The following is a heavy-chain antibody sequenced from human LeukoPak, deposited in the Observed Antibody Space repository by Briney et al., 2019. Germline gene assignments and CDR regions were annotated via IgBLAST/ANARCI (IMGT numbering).Heavy chain of an antibody. Sequence: ASVKVSCKASGYTFTGYYMHWVRQAPGQGLEWMGWINPNSGGTNYAQKFQGRVTMTRDTSISTAYMELSRLRSDDTAVYYCARDLVTMVRGVPFDYWGQGTLVTVSS. CDR1: GYTFTGYY. V-gene: IGHV1-2*02. J-gene: IGHJ4*02. D-gene: IGHD3-10*01. CDR3: ARDLVTMVRGVPFDY. CDR2: INPNSGGT.